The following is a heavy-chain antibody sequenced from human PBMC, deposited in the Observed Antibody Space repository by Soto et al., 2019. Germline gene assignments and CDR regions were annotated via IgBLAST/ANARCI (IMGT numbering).Heavy chain of an antibody. CDR3: ARANYDFWSGYSHPPDY. D-gene: IGHD3-3*01. J-gene: IGHJ4*02. V-gene: IGHV1-18*01. CDR2: VSAYNGNT. Sequence: ASVKVSCKASGYTFTSYGISWVRQAPGQGLEWMGWVSAYNGNTNYAQKLQGRVTMTTDTSTSTAYMELRSLRSDDTAVYYCARANYDFWSGYSHPPDYWGQGTLVTVSS. CDR1: GYTFTSYG.